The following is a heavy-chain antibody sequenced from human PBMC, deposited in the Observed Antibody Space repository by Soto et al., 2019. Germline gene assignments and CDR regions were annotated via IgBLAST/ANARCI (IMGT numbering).Heavy chain of an antibody. CDR1: GFTFSSYG. CDR2: ISYDGSNK. CDR3: AIYSRGWYPLDY. D-gene: IGHD6-19*01. V-gene: IGHV3-30*03. Sequence: PGGSLRLSCAASGFTFSSYGMHWVRQAPGKGLEWVAVISYDGSNKYYADSVKGRFTISRDNSKNTLYLQMNSLRAEDTAVYYCAIYSRGWYPLDYWGQGTLVTGSS. J-gene: IGHJ4*02.